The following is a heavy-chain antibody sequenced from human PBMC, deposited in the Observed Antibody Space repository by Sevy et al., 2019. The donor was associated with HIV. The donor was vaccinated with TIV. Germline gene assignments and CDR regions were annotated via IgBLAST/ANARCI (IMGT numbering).Heavy chain of an antibody. Sequence: GGSLRLSCAASGFTPSTYGMHWVRQAPGKGLEWVAVIGYDGSNKYYADSVKGRFTISRDNFKNTLFLQMDSLGAEDTAVYYCARDPRMYGDYLLAYFDSWGQGTLVTVSS. J-gene: IGHJ4*02. D-gene: IGHD2-8*01. V-gene: IGHV3-33*01. CDR3: ARDPRMYGDYLLAYFDS. CDR2: IGYDGSNK. CDR1: GFTPSTYG.